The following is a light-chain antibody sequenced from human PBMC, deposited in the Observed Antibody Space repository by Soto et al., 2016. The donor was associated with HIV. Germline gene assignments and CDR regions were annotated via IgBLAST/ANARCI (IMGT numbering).Light chain of an antibody. Sequence: DIQMTQSPSSLSASVGDRVTITCRASQGIRNSLAWYQHKPGKAPKLLLYAASSLQSGVPSRFSGGRSGTDYTLTIISLQPEDFATYYCQHYYSTPRTFGQGTEVEIK. CDR3: QHYYSTPRT. CDR2: AAS. V-gene: IGKV1-NL1*01. J-gene: IGKJ1*01. CDR1: QGIRNS.